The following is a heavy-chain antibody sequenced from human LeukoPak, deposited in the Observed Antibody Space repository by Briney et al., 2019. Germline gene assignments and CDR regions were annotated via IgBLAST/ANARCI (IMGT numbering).Heavy chain of an antibody. CDR2: LSGSGGTP. CDR1: GFTFSSYA. D-gene: IGHD3-10*01. Sequence: GGSLRLSCAASGFTFSSYAMSWVRQAPGKGLEWVTALSGSGGTPYYAGSVKGRFTISRDNSNNRLFLQMNSLRAEDTAVYYCAKKSEPRLYYGSGSYLTNWGQGTLVTVSS. CDR3: AKKSEPRLYYGSGSYLTN. V-gene: IGHV3-23*01. J-gene: IGHJ4*02.